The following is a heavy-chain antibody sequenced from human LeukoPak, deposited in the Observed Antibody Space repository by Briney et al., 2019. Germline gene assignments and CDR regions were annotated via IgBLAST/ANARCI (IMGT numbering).Heavy chain of an antibody. CDR2: INPNSGGT. CDR3: ARVLVPAATDDAFDI. CDR1: GYTFTGYY. Sequence: ASVKVSCKASGYTFTGYYMHWVRQAPGQGLEWMGWINPNSGGTNYAQKFQGRVTVTRDTSISTAYMELSRLRSDDTAVYYCARVLVPAATDDAFDIWGQGTMVTASS. J-gene: IGHJ3*02. V-gene: IGHV1-2*02. D-gene: IGHD2-2*01.